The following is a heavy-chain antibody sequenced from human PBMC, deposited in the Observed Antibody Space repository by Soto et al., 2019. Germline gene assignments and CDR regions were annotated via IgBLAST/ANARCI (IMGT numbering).Heavy chain of an antibody. Sequence: ASVKVSCKASGYTFTSYYMHWVRQAPGQGLEWMGIINPSGGSTSYAQKFQGRVTMTRDTSTSTVYMELSSLRSEDTAVYYCARDASPIFGVVIAKGVLHYWGQGTLVTVSS. CDR1: GYTFTSYY. V-gene: IGHV1-46*01. J-gene: IGHJ4*02. CDR2: INPSGGST. CDR3: ARDASPIFGVVIAKGVLHY. D-gene: IGHD3-3*01.